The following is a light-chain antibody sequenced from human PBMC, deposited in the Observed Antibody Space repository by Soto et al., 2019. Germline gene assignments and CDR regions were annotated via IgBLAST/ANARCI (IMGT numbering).Light chain of an antibody. CDR1: TSDIGDYNY. CDR2: EVS. Sequence: QSALTQPASVSGSPGQSITISCTGTTSDIGDYNYVSWYQRHPGQAPKLIIFEVSNRPSGISNRSSGSKSGNTASLTVSGLQAEDEADYFFSSYTGTYTYVVFGGGPAVTVL. J-gene: IGLJ2*01. CDR3: SSYTGTYTYVV. V-gene: IGLV2-14*01.